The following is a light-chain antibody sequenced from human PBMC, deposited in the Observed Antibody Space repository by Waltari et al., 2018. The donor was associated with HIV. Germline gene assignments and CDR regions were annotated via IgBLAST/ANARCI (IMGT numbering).Light chain of an antibody. V-gene: IGLV1-44*01. CDR2: RNS. J-gene: IGLJ1*01. CDR3: ASWDDSLNGYV. CDR1: NSNFRSHI. Sequence: QSVLTHPPSASGTPGQRVTLSCSGSNSNFRSHIINLYQQPPGTAPILRIYRNSQRPSGVPDRVSGTKSGTSASLAISGLQSEDEADYYCASWDDSLNGYVFGTGTKVTVL.